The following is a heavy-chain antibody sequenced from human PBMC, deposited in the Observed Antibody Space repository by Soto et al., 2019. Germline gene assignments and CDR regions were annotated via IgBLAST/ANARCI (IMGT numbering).Heavy chain of an antibody. Sequence: QVQLEQSGAEVKKPGASVKVSCQTSGYTFTSYTLHWVRQAPGQGLEWLGWINAGNGREKYSQRFQDRVSLSTERSTSTAFMEIRDLRSEDPAVYFWARGGGWVGEASFDTWGQGTLVIVSS. CDR3: ARGGGWVGEASFDT. V-gene: IGHV1-3*01. J-gene: IGHJ4*02. D-gene: IGHD3-10*01. CDR2: INAGNGRE. CDR1: GYTFTSYT.